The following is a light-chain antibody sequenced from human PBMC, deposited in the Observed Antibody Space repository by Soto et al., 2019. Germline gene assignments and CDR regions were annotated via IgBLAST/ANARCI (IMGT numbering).Light chain of an antibody. CDR1: RSNLGSNY. CDR3: ETWDISLSVLV. Sequence: QSVLPQPPSVSAAPGQTVTISCSGSRSNLGSNYVSWYQQLPGTAPKLLIYENNKRPSGIPDRFSGSKSGTSATLGITGLQTGDEADFYCETWDISLSVLVFGGGTKLTVL. J-gene: IGLJ2*01. V-gene: IGLV1-51*02. CDR2: ENN.